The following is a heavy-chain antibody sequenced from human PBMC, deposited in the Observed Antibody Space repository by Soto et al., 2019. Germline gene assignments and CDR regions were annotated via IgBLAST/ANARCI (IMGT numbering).Heavy chain of an antibody. CDR2: ISWDGGSI. V-gene: IGHV3-43*01. Sequence: GGSLRLSCEASGFRFGEYMMQWVRQAPGKGLEWISLISWDGGSIDYADSIKGRFTVSRDNSKTSLYLHMHSLTSDDSALYFCAKEGNGGSSLDSWGQGTLVTVSS. J-gene: IGHJ5*01. D-gene: IGHD2-15*01. CDR3: AKEGNGGSSLDS. CDR1: GFRFGEYM.